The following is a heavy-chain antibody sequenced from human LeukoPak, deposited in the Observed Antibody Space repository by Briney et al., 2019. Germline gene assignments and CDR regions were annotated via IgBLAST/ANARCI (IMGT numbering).Heavy chain of an antibody. D-gene: IGHD6-19*01. CDR2: ISGDGGST. Sequence: GGSLRLSCAASGFTFDDYAMHWVRQAPGKGLEWVSLISGDGGSTYYADSVKGRFTISRDNSKNSLYLQMNSLKTEDTALYYCAKDTSSGWYRDFDYWGQGTLVTVSS. CDR3: AKDTSSGWYRDFDY. V-gene: IGHV3-43*02. J-gene: IGHJ4*02. CDR1: GFTFDDYA.